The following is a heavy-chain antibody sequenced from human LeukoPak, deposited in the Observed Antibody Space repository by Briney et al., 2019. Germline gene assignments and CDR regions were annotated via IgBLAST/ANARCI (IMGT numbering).Heavy chain of an antibody. CDR1: GDSVSSNSAA. CDR2: TYYRSGWYN. CDR3: ARDLGYCSGGSCYLDAFDI. Sequence: SQTLSLTCAISGDSVSSNSAAWGWIRQSPSRGLEWLGRTYYRSGWYNDYASSLESRLAINPDTSKNQVSLRLASVTAADTAVYYCARDLGYCSGGSCYLDAFDIWGQGTMVTVSS. D-gene: IGHD2-15*01. J-gene: IGHJ3*02. V-gene: IGHV6-1*01.